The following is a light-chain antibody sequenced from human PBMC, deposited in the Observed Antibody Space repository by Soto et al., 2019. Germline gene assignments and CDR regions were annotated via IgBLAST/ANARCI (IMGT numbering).Light chain of an antibody. CDR1: SSDVGGYNY. Sequence: QSALTQPASVSGSPGQSITISCTGTSSDVGGYNYVSWYQQHPGKAPKLMIYDVSNRPSGVSNRFSGSKSGNTASLTISGLQAEDEAHYYCSSYTSSSTVVCGGGTKLTVL. J-gene: IGLJ2*01. CDR3: SSYTSSSTVV. CDR2: DVS. V-gene: IGLV2-14*01.